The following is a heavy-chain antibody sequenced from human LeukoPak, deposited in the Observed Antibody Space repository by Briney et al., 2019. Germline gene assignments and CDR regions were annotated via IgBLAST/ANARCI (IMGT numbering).Heavy chain of an antibody. J-gene: IGHJ4*02. Sequence: ASVKVSCKASGFTFTSSAMQWVRQARGQRLEWIGWIVVGSGNTNYAQKFQGRVTITADKSTSTAYMELSSLRSEDTAVYYCARDPPTDYYDSSGYDYFDYWGQGTLVTVSS. CDR1: GFTFTSSA. CDR3: ARDPPTDYYDSSGYDYFDY. D-gene: IGHD3-22*01. CDR2: IVVGSGNT. V-gene: IGHV1-58*02.